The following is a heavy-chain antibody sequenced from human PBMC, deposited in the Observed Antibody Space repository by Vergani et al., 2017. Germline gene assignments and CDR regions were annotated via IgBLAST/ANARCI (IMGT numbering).Heavy chain of an antibody. CDR2: IYYSGST. CDR1: GGSISSHY. Sequence: QVQLQESGPGLVKPSETLSLTCTVSGGSISSHYWSWIRQPPGKGLEWIGYIYYSGSTNYNPSLKSRVTISVDTSKNQFSLKLSSVTAADAAVYYCAREGGSAAFDIWGQGTMVTVSA. D-gene: IGHD3-10*01. J-gene: IGHJ3*02. CDR3: AREGGSAAFDI. V-gene: IGHV4-59*11.